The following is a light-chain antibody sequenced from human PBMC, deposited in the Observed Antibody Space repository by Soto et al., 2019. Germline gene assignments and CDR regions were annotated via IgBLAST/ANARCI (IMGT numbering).Light chain of an antibody. CDR2: GAS. Sequence: EIVLTQSPGTLSLSPGERATLSCRASQSVSSSYLAWYQQTPGQAPRLLIYGASRRTTAIPDRFSGSGSGTDFTLTISRLEPEDFAVYYCQQYGSSVTFGGGTKVEIK. CDR1: QSVSSSY. V-gene: IGKV3-20*01. J-gene: IGKJ4*01. CDR3: QQYGSSVT.